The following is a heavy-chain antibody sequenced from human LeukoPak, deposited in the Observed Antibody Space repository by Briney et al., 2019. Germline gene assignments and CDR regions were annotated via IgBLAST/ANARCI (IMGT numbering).Heavy chain of an antibody. Sequence: GESLKISCKGSGYSFATYWIAWVRQMPGKGLEWMGIIYPDESNIRYSPSFQGQVTISADKSISTAYLQWSSLKASDTAMYYCARRVLGRGDYGDFDYWGQGTLVTVSS. CDR2: IYPDESNI. V-gene: IGHV5-51*01. CDR3: ARRVLGRGDYGDFDY. J-gene: IGHJ4*02. D-gene: IGHD4-17*01. CDR1: GYSFATYW.